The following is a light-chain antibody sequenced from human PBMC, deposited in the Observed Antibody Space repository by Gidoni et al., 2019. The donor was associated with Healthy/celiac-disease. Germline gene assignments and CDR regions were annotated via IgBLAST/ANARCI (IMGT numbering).Light chain of an antibody. CDR3: QQRSNWPPIT. CDR1: QSVSSY. Sequence: EIVLTQSPATLSLSPGERPTLSCRASQSVSSYLAWYQQKPGQAPRLLSYDASNRATGIPARFRGSGSGTDFTLTISSLEPEDFAVYYCQQRSNWPPITFGQGTRLEI. V-gene: IGKV3-11*01. J-gene: IGKJ5*01. CDR2: DAS.